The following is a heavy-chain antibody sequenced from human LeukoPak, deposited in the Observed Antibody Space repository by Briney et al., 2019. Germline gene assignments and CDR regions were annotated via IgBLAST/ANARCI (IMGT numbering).Heavy chain of an antibody. D-gene: IGHD3-10*01. CDR1: GFTFDDYA. Sequence: GGSLRLSCVVSGFTFDDYAMHWVRQAPGKGLEWVSGISWSSGSVGYADSVKGRFTISRDNAKNSLYLQMNSLRAEDTALYYCAKDTTVHFYGSGSCLDHWGQGTLVTVSS. CDR2: ISWSSGSV. V-gene: IGHV3-9*01. J-gene: IGHJ4*02. CDR3: AKDTTVHFYGSGSCLDH.